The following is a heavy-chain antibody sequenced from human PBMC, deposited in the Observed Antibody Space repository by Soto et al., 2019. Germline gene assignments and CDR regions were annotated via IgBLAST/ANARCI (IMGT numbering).Heavy chain of an antibody. CDR1: GFTFSSSA. Sequence: GGSLRLSCAASGFTFSSSAMSWVRQAPGKGLEWVSAISGSGVSTYYADSVKGRFTISRDNSKNTLYLQMNSLRAEDTAVYYCAKEQKDSSSWSELNYWGQGTLVTVSS. CDR2: ISGSGVST. V-gene: IGHV3-23*01. J-gene: IGHJ4*02. D-gene: IGHD6-13*01. CDR3: AKEQKDSSSWSELNY.